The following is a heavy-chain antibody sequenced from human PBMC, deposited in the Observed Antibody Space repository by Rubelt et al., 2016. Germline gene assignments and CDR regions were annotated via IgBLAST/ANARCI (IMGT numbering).Heavy chain of an antibody. V-gene: IGHV4-34*11. Sequence: QVQLQQWGAGLLKPSETLSLTCAVYGGSFSGYYWSWIRQPPGKGLKWIAYIHSSGGTNQNPPLKTRVTISVDTSKNQCSLKLSSVTAADTAVYYCASRRGYSRGRHWGQGTLVTVSS. CDR1: GGSFSGYY. CDR2: IHSSGGT. J-gene: IGHJ4*02. D-gene: IGHD6-19*01. CDR3: ASRRGYSRGRH.